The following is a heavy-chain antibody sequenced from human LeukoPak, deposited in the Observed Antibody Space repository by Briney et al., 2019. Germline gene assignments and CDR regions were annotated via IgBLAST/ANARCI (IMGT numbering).Heavy chain of an antibody. J-gene: IGHJ4*02. CDR1: GGTFSSYG. CDR3: ARDRGSYYYDSSGYYSSLDY. Sequence: SVKVSCKASGGTFSSYGISWVRQAPGQGLEWMGRIIPILGIANYAQKFQGRVTITADKSTSTAYMEPSSLRSEDTAVYYCARDRGSYYYDSSGYYSSLDYWGQGTLVTVSS. CDR2: IIPILGIA. D-gene: IGHD3-22*01. V-gene: IGHV1-69*04.